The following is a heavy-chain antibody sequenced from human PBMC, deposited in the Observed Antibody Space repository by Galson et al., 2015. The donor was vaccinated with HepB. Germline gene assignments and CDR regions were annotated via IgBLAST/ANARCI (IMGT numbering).Heavy chain of an antibody. J-gene: IGHJ3*02. CDR1: GGSISSSSYY. Sequence: ETLSLTCTVSGGSISSSSYYWGWIRQPPGKGLEWIGSIYYSGSTYYNPSLKSRVTISVDTSKNQFSLKLSSVTAADTAVYYCARALGYCTNGVCYRGGDNAFDIWGQGTMVTVSS. D-gene: IGHD2-8*01. CDR2: IYYSGST. V-gene: IGHV4-39*01. CDR3: ARALGYCTNGVCYRGGDNAFDI.